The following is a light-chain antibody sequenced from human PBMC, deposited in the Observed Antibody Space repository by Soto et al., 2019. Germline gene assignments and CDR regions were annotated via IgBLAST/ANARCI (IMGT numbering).Light chain of an antibody. V-gene: IGKV1-39*01. Sequence: EIHINQSPSTRSCSVGDIVTIPCRASQSISAWLAWYQQKPGKAPKLLIYAASSLQSGVPSRFSDSGSGTDFTLTISSLQPEDFATYYCQQSYSTPHTFGQGTRLEIK. CDR3: QQSYSTPHT. CDR1: QSISAW. CDR2: AAS. J-gene: IGKJ5*01.